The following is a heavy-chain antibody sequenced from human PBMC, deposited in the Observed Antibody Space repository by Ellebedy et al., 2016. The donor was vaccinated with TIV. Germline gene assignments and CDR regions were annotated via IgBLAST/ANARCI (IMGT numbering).Heavy chain of an antibody. CDR1: GFTFSNYG. J-gene: IGHJ4*02. D-gene: IGHD5-18*01. CDR2: VSYDGKKK. CDR3: AREMLGGGYSFVTDH. V-gene: IGHV3-30*03. Sequence: PGGPLRLSCVASGFTFSNYGMHWVRQAPGKGLEWVAVVSYDGKKKYYADSVKGRFTISRDDSKNTLYLEVNSLRVEETAVYYCAREMLGGGYSFVTDHWGQGTLVTVSS.